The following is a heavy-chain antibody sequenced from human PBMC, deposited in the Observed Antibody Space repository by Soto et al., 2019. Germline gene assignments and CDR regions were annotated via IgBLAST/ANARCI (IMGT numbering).Heavy chain of an antibody. CDR1: GFTFSSYA. CDR3: AKGLRYFDWLSAPTDAFDI. V-gene: IGHV3-23*01. CDR2: ISGSGGST. Sequence: GGSLRLSCAASGFTFSSYAMSWVRQAPGKGLEWVSAISGSGGSTYYADSVKGRFTISRDNSKNTLYLQMNSLRAEDTAVYYCAKGLRYFDWLSAPTDAFDIWGQGTMVTVSS. J-gene: IGHJ3*02. D-gene: IGHD3-9*01.